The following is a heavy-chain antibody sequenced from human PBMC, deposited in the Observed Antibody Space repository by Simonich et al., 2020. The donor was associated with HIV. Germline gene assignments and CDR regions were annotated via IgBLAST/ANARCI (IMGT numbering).Heavy chain of an antibody. Sequence: QVQLQQWGAGLLKPSETLSLTCAVYGGSFSGYYWSWIRQPPGKGLEWIGEINHSRSTNYHPSLKSRGTISVDTSKNQFSLKLSSVTAADTAVYYCARLTAGGLGEYFQHWGQGTLVTVSS. CDR1: GGSFSGYY. CDR3: ARLTAGGLGEYFQH. D-gene: IGHD6-13*01. CDR2: INHSRST. J-gene: IGHJ1*01. V-gene: IGHV4-34*01.